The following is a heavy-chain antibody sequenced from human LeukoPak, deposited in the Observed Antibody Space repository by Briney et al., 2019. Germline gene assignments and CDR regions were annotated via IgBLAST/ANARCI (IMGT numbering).Heavy chain of an antibody. V-gene: IGHV3-7*01. CDR1: GFTFSSYW. J-gene: IGHJ4*02. CDR3: ARGHYYDSSGYYYVGY. D-gene: IGHD3-22*01. CDR2: IKQDGSEK. Sequence: GGSLRLSCAASGFTFSSYWMSWVRQAPGKGLEWVANIKQDGSEKYYVDSVKGRFTISRDNAKNSLYLQMNSLRAEDTAVYYCARGHYYDSSGYYYVGYWGQGTLVTVSS.